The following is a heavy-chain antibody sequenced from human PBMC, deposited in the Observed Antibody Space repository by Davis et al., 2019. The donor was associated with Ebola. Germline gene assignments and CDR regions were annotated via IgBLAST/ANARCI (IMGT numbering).Heavy chain of an antibody. V-gene: IGHV4-59*12. CDR1: GGSISSYY. J-gene: IGHJ4*02. CDR2: IYYSGST. Sequence: PSETLSLTCTVSGGSISSYYWSWIRQPPGKGLEWIGYIYYSGSTNYNPSLKSRVTISVDTSKNQFSLKLSSVTAADTAVYYCARDGAKSGSYFLDYWGQGTLVTVSS. CDR3: ARDGAKSGSYFLDY. D-gene: IGHD1-26*01.